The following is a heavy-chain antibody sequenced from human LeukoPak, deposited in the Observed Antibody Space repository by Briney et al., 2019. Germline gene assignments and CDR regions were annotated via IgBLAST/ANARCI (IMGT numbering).Heavy chain of an antibody. D-gene: IGHD6-19*01. CDR2: ISYDGSNK. CDR3: ARVMWCRPIAVAGLGY. V-gene: IGHV3-30-3*01. J-gene: IGHJ4*02. CDR1: GFTFSSYA. Sequence: PGGSLRLSCAASGFTFSSYAMHWVRQAPGKGLEWVAVISYDGSNKYYADSVKGRFTISRDNSKNTLYLQMNSLRAEDTAVYYCARVMWCRPIAVAGLGYWGQGTLVTVSS.